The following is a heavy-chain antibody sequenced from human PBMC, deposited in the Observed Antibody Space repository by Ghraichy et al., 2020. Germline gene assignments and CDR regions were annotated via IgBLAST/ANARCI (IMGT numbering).Heavy chain of an antibody. CDR2: INHSGST. Sequence: SETLSLTCAVYGGSFSGYYWSWIRQPPGKGLEWIGEINHSGSTNYNPSLKSRVTISVDTSKNQFSLKLSSVTAADTAVYYCASGRGWLQFVHFDYWGQGTLVTVSS. CDR1: GGSFSGYY. J-gene: IGHJ4*02. D-gene: IGHD5-24*01. CDR3: ASGRGWLQFVHFDY. V-gene: IGHV4-34*01.